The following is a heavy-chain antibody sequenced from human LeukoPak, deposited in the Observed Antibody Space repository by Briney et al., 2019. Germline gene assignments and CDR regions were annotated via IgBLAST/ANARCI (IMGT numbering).Heavy chain of an antibody. CDR3: AKDFDDDSSGYYYDY. CDR2: ISGSGGST. J-gene: IGHJ4*02. Sequence: GGSLRLSCAASGFTFNSYAMSWVRQAPGKGLEWVSAISGSGGSTYYADSVKGRFTISRDNSKNTLYLQMNSLRAEDTAVYYCAKDFDDDSSGYYYDYWGQGTLVTVSS. D-gene: IGHD3-22*01. CDR1: GFTFNSYA. V-gene: IGHV3-23*01.